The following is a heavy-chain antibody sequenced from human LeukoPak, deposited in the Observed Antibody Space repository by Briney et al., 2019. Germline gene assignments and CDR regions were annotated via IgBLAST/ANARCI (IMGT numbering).Heavy chain of an antibody. Sequence: PSETLSLTCTVSGGSISSSSYYWGWIRQPPGKGLEWIGSIYYSGSTYYNPSLKSRVTISVDRSKNQFSLKLSSVTAADTAVYYCAAQEVGATTLDYWGQGTLVTVSS. CDR3: AAQEVGATTLDY. J-gene: IGHJ4*02. V-gene: IGHV4-39*07. CDR1: GGSISSSSYY. CDR2: IYYSGST. D-gene: IGHD1-26*01.